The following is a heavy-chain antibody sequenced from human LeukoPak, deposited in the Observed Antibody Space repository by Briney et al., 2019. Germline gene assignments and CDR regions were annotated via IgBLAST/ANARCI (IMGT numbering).Heavy chain of an antibody. D-gene: IGHD3-9*01. V-gene: IGHV3-9*01. CDR2: ISWNSGSI. CDR1: GFTFDDYA. Sequence: GRSLRLSCAASGFTFDDYAMHWVRQAPGKGLEWVSGISWNSGSIGYADSVKGRFTISRDNAKNSLHLQMNSLRAEDTALYYCAKDQYYDILTGYFGYWGQGTLVTVSS. CDR3: AKDQYYDILTGYFGY. J-gene: IGHJ4*02.